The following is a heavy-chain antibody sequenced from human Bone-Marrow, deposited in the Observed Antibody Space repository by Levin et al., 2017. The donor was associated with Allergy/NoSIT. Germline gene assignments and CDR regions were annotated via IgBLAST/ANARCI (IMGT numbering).Heavy chain of an antibody. CDR1: GFTFSSYS. Sequence: GGSLRLSCAASGFTFSSYSMNWVRQAPGKGLEWVSYISSSSSTIYYADSVKGRFTISRDNAKNSLYLQMNSLRDEDTAVYYCARDQSLVLPYHTPPCWYFDLWGRGTLVTVSS. CDR3: ARDQSLVLPYHTPPCWYFDL. V-gene: IGHV3-48*02. J-gene: IGHJ2*01. D-gene: IGHD2-8*02. CDR2: ISSSSSTI.